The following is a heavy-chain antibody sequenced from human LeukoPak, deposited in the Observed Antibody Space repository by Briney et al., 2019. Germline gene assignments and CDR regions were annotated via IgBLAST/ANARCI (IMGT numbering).Heavy chain of an antibody. CDR2: TYYRSKWYN. D-gene: IGHD3-10*01. V-gene: IGHV6-1*01. Sequence: SQTLSLTCAISGDSFSSNSAAWNWIRQSPSRGLGWPGRTYYRSKWYNDYAVSVKSRITINPDTSKNQFSLQLNSVTPEDTAVYYCARVGYGSGSYTFDYWGQGTLVTVSS. CDR3: ARVGYGSGSYTFDY. CDR1: GDSFSSNSAA. J-gene: IGHJ4*02.